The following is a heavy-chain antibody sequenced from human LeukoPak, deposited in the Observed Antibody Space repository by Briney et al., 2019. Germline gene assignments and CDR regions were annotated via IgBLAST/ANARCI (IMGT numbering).Heavy chain of an antibody. CDR3: ARGGHRRYYYTSGSAFDP. CDR2: ISAYNGNT. V-gene: IGHV1-18*01. J-gene: IGHJ5*02. Sequence: ASVKVSCKAFGYTFTKEAISWVRQAPGQGLEWMGWISAYNGNTHYAQNLQGRVTMTTDTSTSTAYMELKSLRSDDTAVYYCARGGHRRYYYTSGSAFDPWGQGTLVTVSS. CDR1: GYTFTKEA. D-gene: IGHD3-10*01.